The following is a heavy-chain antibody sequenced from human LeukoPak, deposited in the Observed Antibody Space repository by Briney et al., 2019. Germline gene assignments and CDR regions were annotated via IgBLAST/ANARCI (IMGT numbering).Heavy chain of an antibody. J-gene: IGHJ4*02. CDR2: VHHSGST. CDR1: GGSISMSAYY. D-gene: IGHD3-10*01. Sequence: MASETLSLTCTVSGGSISMSAYYSVWIRQPPGKGLEWIGSVHHSGSTYYNSSLNSRLTMSVDTPKKQISLKLSSVTAADTAVYYCARTSSGTYYRVDYWGQGTQVTVSS. CDR3: ARTSSGTYYRVDY. V-gene: IGHV4-39*01.